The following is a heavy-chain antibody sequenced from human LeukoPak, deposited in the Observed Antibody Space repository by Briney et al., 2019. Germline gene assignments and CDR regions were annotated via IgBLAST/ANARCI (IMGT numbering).Heavy chain of an antibody. Sequence: ASVKVSCKASGYTFTSYDINWVRQATGQGLEWMGWMNPNSGNTGYAQKFQGRVTMTRNTSISTAYMELSSLRSEDTAVYYCARGRARWRRSGYYPNWFDPWGQGTLVTVSS. J-gene: IGHJ5*02. CDR2: MNPNSGNT. CDR1: GYTFTSYD. CDR3: ARGRARWRRSGYYPNWFDP. D-gene: IGHD3-22*01. V-gene: IGHV1-8*01.